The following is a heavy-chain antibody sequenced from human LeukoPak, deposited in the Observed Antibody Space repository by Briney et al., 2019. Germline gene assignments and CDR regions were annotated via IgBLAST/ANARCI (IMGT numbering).Heavy chain of an antibody. CDR3: ARTPRIAVAGMGFYYFDY. Sequence: SVKVSCKASGGTFSSYAISWVRQAPGQGLEWMGGIIPIFGTANYAQKFQGRVTITADESTSTAYMELSSLRSEDTAVYYCARTPRIAVAGMGFYYFDYWGQGTLVTVSS. CDR2: IIPIFGTA. D-gene: IGHD6-19*01. CDR1: GGTFSSYA. V-gene: IGHV1-69*13. J-gene: IGHJ4*02.